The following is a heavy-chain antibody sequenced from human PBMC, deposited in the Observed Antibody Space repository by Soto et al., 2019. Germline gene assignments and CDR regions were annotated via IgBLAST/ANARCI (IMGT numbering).Heavy chain of an antibody. CDR3: ARGITIFGVVQGPDY. CDR2: INSDGSST. CDR1: GFTFSSYW. D-gene: IGHD3-3*01. J-gene: IGHJ4*02. V-gene: IGHV3-74*01. Sequence: EVQLVESGGGLVQPGGSLRLSCAASGFTFSSYWMHWVHQAPGKGLVWVSRINSDGSSTSYADSVKGRFTISRDNAKNTLYLQMNSLRAEDTAVYYCARGITIFGVVQGPDYWGQGTLVTVSS.